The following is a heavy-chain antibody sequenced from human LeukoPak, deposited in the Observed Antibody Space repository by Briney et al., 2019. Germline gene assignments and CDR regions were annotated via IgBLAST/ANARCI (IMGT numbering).Heavy chain of an antibody. V-gene: IGHV4-59*01. CDR3: ARDPDYYDSSGRAFDI. J-gene: IGHJ3*02. Sequence: SETLSLTCTVSGGSISSYYWSWLRQPPGKGLEWLGYIYYSGSTNYNPSRKSRVTISVDTSKNQFSLKLSSVTAADTAVYYCARDPDYYDSSGRAFDIWGQGTMVTVSS. CDR2: IYYSGST. D-gene: IGHD3-22*01. CDR1: GGSISSYY.